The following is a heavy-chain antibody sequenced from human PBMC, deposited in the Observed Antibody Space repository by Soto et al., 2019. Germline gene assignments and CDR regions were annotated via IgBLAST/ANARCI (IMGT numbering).Heavy chain of an antibody. CDR3: ARDNSHQTTWWLDP. D-gene: IGHD4-17*01. V-gene: IGHV1-18*01. J-gene: IGHJ5*02. Sequence: GASVKVSCKASGYTFTSYGISWVRQAPGQGLEWMGWINAYNGNTKYAQKLQGRVTMARDTSTSTVYMDLSSLRSEDTAVYYCARDNSHQTTWWLDPWGQGTLVTVSS. CDR2: INAYNGNT. CDR1: GYTFTSYG.